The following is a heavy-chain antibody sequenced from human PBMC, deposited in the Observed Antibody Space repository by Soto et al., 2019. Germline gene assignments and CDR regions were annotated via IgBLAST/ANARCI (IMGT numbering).Heavy chain of an antibody. J-gene: IGHJ3*02. CDR2: IKSKTDGGTT. CDR3: TFHQGDLDAFDI. Sequence: GGSLRLSCAASGFTFSNAWMSWVRQAPGKGLEWVGRIKSKTDGGTTDYAAPVKGRFTISRDDSKNTLYLQMNSLKTEDTAVYYCTFHQGDLDAFDIWGQGTMVTVSS. CDR1: GFTFSNAW. D-gene: IGHD2-21*01. V-gene: IGHV3-15*01.